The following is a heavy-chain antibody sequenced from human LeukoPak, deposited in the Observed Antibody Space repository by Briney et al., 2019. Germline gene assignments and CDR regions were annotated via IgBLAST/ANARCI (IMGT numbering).Heavy chain of an antibody. D-gene: IGHD3-22*01. V-gene: IGHV1-46*01. CDR1: GYTFTSYY. CDR3: ARAPMPNYYDSSGYYYWLGY. Sequence: GASVKVSCKASGYTFTSYYMHWVRQAPGQGLEWMGIINPSGGSTSYAQKFQGRVTMTRDTSTSTVYMELSSLRSEDTAVYYCARAPMPNYYDSSGYYYWLGYWGQGTLVTVSS. CDR2: INPSGGST. J-gene: IGHJ4*02.